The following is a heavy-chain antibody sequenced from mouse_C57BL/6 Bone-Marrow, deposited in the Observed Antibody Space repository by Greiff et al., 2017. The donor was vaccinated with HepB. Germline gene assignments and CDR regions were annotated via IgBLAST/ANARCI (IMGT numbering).Heavy chain of an antibody. J-gene: IGHJ3*01. CDR3: SRSNPSITTVVAPFAY. CDR1: GYTFTSYG. Sequence: VQLKESGAELVRPGSSVKMSCKTSGYTFTSYGINWVKQRPEKGLEWIGYIYIGNGYTEYNEKFKGKATLTSDTSSSTAYMQLSSLTSEDSAIYFCSRSNPSITTVVAPFAYWGQGTLVTVSA. V-gene: IGHV1-58*01. D-gene: IGHD1-1*01. CDR2: IYIGNGYT.